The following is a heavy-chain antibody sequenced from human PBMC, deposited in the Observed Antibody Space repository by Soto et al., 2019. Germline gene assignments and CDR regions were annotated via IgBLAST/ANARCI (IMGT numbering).Heavy chain of an antibody. V-gene: IGHV3-23*01. D-gene: IGHD1-26*01. CDR2: IGHTGSST. Sequence: GGSPRLSCAASGLTFSSFAMNWVRQAPGKGLEWVSGIGHTGSSTYYADSVKGRFTISRDNSQNTLYLQMNSLRAEDTAVYYCAKDLTSGLVGPNSFENRGPGSLVTVSS. J-gene: IGHJ4*02. CDR1: GLTFSSFA. CDR3: AKDLTSGLVGPNSFEN.